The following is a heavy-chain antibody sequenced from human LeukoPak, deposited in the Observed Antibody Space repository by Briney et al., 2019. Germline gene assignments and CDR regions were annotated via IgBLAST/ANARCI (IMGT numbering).Heavy chain of an antibody. CDR3: AISYYCSGGSCYSIDY. D-gene: IGHD2-15*01. J-gene: IGHJ4*02. CDR1: GFTFSSYG. V-gene: IGHV3-30*03. Sequence: GGSLRLSCAASGFTFSSYGMHWVRQAPGKGLEWVAVISYDGSNKYCADSVKGRFTISRDNSKNTLYLQMNSLRAEDTAVYYCAISYYCSGGSCYSIDYWGQGTLVTVSS. CDR2: ISYDGSNK.